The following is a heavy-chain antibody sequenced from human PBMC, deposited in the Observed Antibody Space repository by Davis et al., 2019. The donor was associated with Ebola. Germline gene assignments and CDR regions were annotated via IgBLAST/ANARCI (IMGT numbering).Heavy chain of an antibody. J-gene: IGHJ6*02. D-gene: IGHD3-3*01. CDR1: GYTFTGYY. V-gene: IGHV1-2*06. CDR3: ARAVRFLEWYGMDV. CDR2: INPNSGGT. Sequence: AASVKVSCKASGYTFTGYYMHWVRQVPGQGLEWMGRINPNSGGTNYAQKFQGRVTMTRDTSISTAYMELSRLRSDDTAVYYCARAVRFLEWYGMDVWGQGTTVTVSS.